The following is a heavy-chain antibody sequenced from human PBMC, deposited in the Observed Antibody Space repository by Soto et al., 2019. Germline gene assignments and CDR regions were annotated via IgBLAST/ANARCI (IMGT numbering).Heavy chain of an antibody. D-gene: IGHD3-22*01. V-gene: IGHV4-39*01. CDR1: GGSISSSSYY. CDR2: IYYSGST. CDR3: ASYYYDSSGYLNNWFDP. Sequence: PSETLSLTCTVSGGSISSSSYYWGWIRQPPGKGLEWIGSIYYSGSTYYNPSLKSRVTISVDTSKNQFSLKLSSVTAADTAVYYCASYYYDSSGYLNNWFDPWGHGTLVTVSS. J-gene: IGHJ5*02.